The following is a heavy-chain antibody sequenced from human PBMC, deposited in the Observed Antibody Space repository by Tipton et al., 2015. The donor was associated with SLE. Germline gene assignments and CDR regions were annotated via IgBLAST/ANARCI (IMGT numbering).Heavy chain of an antibody. D-gene: IGHD3-22*01. CDR1: GVTFSSHW. CDR3: GRGVYSEGSVGMDV. Sequence: SGVTFSSHWMHWVRQAPGKGLVWVSRVNTDGVTTEYAHSVRGRFTISRDNARNTLYLQMHSLRVDDTAVYYCGRGVYSEGSVGMDVWGQGTTVTVSS. V-gene: IGHV3-74*03. J-gene: IGHJ6*02. CDR2: VNTDGVTT.